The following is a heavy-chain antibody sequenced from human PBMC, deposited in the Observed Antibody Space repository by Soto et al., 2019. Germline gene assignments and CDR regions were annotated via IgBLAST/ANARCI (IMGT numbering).Heavy chain of an antibody. CDR1: GCSFTSYW. CDR2: IHTGDSDT. V-gene: IGHV5-51*01. Sequence: GESLKISCKGSGCSFTSYWIGWVLQIPWKGLEWMGIIHTGDSDTRYSPSFQGQVTISADKSISTAYLHWSSLKASDTAIYYCARGYCSQGFCESYTGYYLDPCGKGTLVTVDS. D-gene: IGHD2-15*01. CDR3: ARGYCSQGFCESYTGYYLDP. J-gene: IGHJ5*02.